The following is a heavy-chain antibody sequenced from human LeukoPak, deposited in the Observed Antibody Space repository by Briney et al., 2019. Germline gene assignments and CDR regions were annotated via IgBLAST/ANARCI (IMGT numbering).Heavy chain of an antibody. Sequence: ASVTVSCKASGYTFTSYYMHWVRQAPGQGLEWMGIINPSGGSTSYAQKFQGRVTMTRDMSTSTVYMELSSLRSEDTAVYYCARAESSCSSTSCAFDYWGQGTLVIVSS. D-gene: IGHD2-2*01. CDR3: ARAESSCSSTSCAFDY. CDR2: INPSGGST. V-gene: IGHV1-46*01. CDR1: GYTFTSYY. J-gene: IGHJ4*02.